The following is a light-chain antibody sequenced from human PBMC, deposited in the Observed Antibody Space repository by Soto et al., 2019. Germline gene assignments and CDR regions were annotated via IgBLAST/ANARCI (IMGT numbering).Light chain of an antibody. J-gene: IGKJ2*01. CDR1: QDVVNY. Sequence: DIDMTQAPSSLSASVGDRVTITCRAGQDVVNYLNWYQQKPGKAPRLLIYAASSLQSGVPSRFSGSGSVTTLTLTITDLQPEDVATYYCQQSRTTSYTFAQGTKLDIK. CDR2: AAS. CDR3: QQSRTTSYT. V-gene: IGKV1-39*01.